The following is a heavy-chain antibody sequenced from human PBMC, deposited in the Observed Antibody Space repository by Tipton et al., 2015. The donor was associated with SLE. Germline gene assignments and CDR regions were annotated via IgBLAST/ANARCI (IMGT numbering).Heavy chain of an antibody. D-gene: IGHD3-3*01. Sequence: QSGPEVKGPGASVKVSCKASRYTFTTYDINWVRQAAGQGLEWMGWMNPNSGNTGYAQKFQGRLSMTRSTSISTAYMELSSLRYEDTAVYYCASGAVFGDSWGQGTLVTVSS. J-gene: IGHJ4*02. V-gene: IGHV1-8*02. CDR2: MNPNSGNT. CDR3: ASGAVFGDS. CDR1: RYTFTTYD.